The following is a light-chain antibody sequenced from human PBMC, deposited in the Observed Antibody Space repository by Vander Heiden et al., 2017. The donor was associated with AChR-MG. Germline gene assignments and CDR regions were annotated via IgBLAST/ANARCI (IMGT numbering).Light chain of an antibody. J-gene: IGKJ1*01. CDR3: QQYGRA. CDR1: QSVSSSY. Sequence: DIVLTPSPGTLSLSPGESATLSCMASQSVSSSYLAWYQQKPGQAPRLLIYGAASRATGSPDRFSGSGYGTDFTSTISRLEAEDFAGKYCQQYGRAFGQGTKVEIK. V-gene: IGKV3-20*01. CDR2: GAA.